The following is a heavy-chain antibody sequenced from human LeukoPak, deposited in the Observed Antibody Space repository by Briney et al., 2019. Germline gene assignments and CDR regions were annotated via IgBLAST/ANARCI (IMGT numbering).Heavy chain of an antibody. CDR1: GYSFIAYY. CDR2: INPISCAT. CDR3: ARDPWFDELARDY. D-gene: IGHD3-10*01. Sequence: ASVKVSCKASGYSFIAYYMHWVRQPPGQGLEWMGWINPISCATNYAQKFQGTVTMTVDTSINTAYMDLSSLTSDDTAVYFCARDPWFDELARDYWGQGTLVTVSS. V-gene: IGHV1-2*02. J-gene: IGHJ4*02.